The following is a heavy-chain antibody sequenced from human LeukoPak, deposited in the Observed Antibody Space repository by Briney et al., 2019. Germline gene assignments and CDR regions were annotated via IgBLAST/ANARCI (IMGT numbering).Heavy chain of an antibody. D-gene: IGHD3-22*01. Sequence: GASVKVSCKASGYTFSSYAINWVRQAPGQGLEWMGWISGYNGNTNYAQKFQGRVTMTTDTSTTTAYMELRSLRSDDTAVYFCARDSEPTSSGYHYFDFWGQGSLVSVSS. J-gene: IGHJ4*02. CDR2: ISGYNGNT. CDR1: GYTFSSYA. CDR3: ARDSEPTSSGYHYFDF. V-gene: IGHV1-18*01.